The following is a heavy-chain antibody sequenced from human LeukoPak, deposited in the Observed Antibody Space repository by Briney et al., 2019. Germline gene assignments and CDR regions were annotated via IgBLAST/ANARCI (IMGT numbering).Heavy chain of an antibody. CDR3: ARHREMDSYEAFDM. CDR1: GGSITNYY. Sequence: SETLSLTCTVSGGSITNYYWSWIRQPPGKGLEWIGYIYYTGSANYNPSLKSRVTISIDTSNNQLSLKLSSVTAADTAVYYCARHREMDSYEAFDMWGQGTMVTVSS. J-gene: IGHJ3*02. V-gene: IGHV4-59*08. CDR2: IYYTGSA. D-gene: IGHD5-24*01.